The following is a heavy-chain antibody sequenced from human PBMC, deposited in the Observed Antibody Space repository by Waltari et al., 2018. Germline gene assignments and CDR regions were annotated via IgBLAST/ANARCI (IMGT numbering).Heavy chain of an antibody. V-gene: IGHV3-30*02. CDR2: IRYDGSNK. CDR1: GFTFSSYG. D-gene: IGHD1-26*01. CDR3: AKDSGAEYFQH. Sequence: VQLVESGGGVVQPGGSLRLSCAASGFTFSSYGMHWVRQAPGKGLEWVAFIRYDGSNKYYADSVKGRFTISRDNSKNTLYLQMNSLRAEDTAVYYCAKDSGAEYFQHWGQGTLVTVSS. J-gene: IGHJ1*01.